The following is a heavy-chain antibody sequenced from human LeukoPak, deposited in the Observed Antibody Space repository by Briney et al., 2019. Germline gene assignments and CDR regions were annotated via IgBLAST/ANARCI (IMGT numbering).Heavy chain of an antibody. V-gene: IGHV3-48*03. J-gene: IGHJ4*02. CDR3: ARGYSSSSFDY. Sequence: GGSLRLSCAASGFTFSSYEMNWVRQAPGKGLEWVSNISSSGSTIYYADSVKGRFTISRDNAKNSLYLQMNSLRAEDTAVYYCARGYSSSSFDYWGQGTLVTVSS. CDR1: GFTFSSYE. CDR2: ISSSGSTI. D-gene: IGHD6-6*01.